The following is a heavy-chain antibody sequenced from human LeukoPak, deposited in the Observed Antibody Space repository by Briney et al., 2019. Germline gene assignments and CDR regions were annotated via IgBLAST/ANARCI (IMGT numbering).Heavy chain of an antibody. Sequence: ASVKVSCKASGYTFTSYGITWVRQAPGQGLQWMGWITTYNGNTNYAQKLQGRVTMTTDTSTSTAYMELRSLRSDDTAVYYCARAGVVVVPTDNWFDPWGQGTLVTVSS. D-gene: IGHD3-22*01. V-gene: IGHV1-18*01. CDR3: ARAGVVVVPTDNWFDP. J-gene: IGHJ5*02. CDR1: GYTFTSYG. CDR2: ITTYNGNT.